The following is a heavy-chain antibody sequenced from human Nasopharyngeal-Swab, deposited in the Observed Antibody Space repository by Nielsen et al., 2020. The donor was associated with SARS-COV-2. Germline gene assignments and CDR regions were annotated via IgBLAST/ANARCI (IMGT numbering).Heavy chain of an antibody. CDR2: ISYDGSNK. Sequence: GESLKISCAASGFTFSSYAMHWVRQAPGKGLEWVAVISYDGSNKYYADSVKGRFTISRDNSKNTLYLQMNSLRAEDTAVYYCARDPGGGMDVWGQGTVVTVSS. V-gene: IGHV3-30-3*01. CDR3: ARDPGGGMDV. J-gene: IGHJ6*02. CDR1: GFTFSSYA.